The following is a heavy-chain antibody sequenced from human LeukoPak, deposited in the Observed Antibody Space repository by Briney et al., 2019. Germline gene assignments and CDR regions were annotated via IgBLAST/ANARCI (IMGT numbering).Heavy chain of an antibody. CDR3: GKWGDYEDVTDDYDSDN. CDR1: GFTFSNYA. D-gene: IGHD3-9*01. J-gene: IGHJ4*02. V-gene: IGHV3-23*01. Sequence: GGSLSLSCAASGFTFSNYAMSWVRQPPGKGLEWVSAISGRDTTTYYADSVKGRCTISRDNSKNTLYLQMNSLRAEDTAIYYCGKWGDYEDVTDDYDSDNWGQGTLVTVSS. CDR2: ISGRDTTT.